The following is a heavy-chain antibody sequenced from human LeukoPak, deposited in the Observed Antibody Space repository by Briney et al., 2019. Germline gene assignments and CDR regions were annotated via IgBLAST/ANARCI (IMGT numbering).Heavy chain of an antibody. Sequence: GESLKISCKGSGYRFTSYWIGWVRQMPGKGLEWMGIIYPGDSDTRYSPSFQGQVTISADKSISTAYLQWSSLKASDTAMYYCARQYCSSTSCGNWFDPWGQGTLVTVSS. D-gene: IGHD2-2*01. CDR2: IYPGDSDT. CDR3: ARQYCSSTSCGNWFDP. CDR1: GYRFTSYW. J-gene: IGHJ5*02. V-gene: IGHV5-51*01.